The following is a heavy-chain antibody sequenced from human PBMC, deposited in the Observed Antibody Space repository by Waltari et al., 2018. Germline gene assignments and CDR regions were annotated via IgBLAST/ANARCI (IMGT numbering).Heavy chain of an antibody. CDR3: ARGGGSSSWYYY. J-gene: IGHJ4*02. D-gene: IGHD6-13*01. CDR2: INPSGGST. Sequence: QVQLVQSGAEVKKPGASVKVSCNASGYTFTSYYRHWVRQPRGQGLEWMGIINPSGGSTSYAQKFQGRVTMTRDTSTSTVYMELSSLRSEDTAVYYCARGGGSSSWYYYWGQGTLVTVSS. CDR1: GYTFTSYY. V-gene: IGHV1-46*01.